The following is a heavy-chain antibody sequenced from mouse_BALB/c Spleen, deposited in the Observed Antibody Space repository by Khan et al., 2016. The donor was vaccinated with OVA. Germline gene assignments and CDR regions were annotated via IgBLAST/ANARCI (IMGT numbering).Heavy chain of an antibody. D-gene: IGHD1-2*01. V-gene: IGHV9-1*02. CDR3: AKQVRPYAMDY. Sequence: QIQLVQSGPELKKPGETVKISCKASGYTFTNYGMNWVKQAPGKGLKWMGWINTYTGEPTYADDFKGRFAFSLETSASTAYLQINNPKNEDNATYFCAKQVRPYAMDYWGQGTSVTVSS. CDR2: INTYTGEP. CDR1: GYTFTNYG. J-gene: IGHJ4*01.